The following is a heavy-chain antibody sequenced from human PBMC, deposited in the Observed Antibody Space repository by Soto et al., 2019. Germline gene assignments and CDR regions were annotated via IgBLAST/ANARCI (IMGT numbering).Heavy chain of an antibody. J-gene: IGHJ3*02. D-gene: IGHD1-26*01. CDR2: IKRDGSEK. V-gene: IGHV3-7*03. CDR3: ARDCSGNYYPFDAFDI. CDR1: GFPFSGIS. Sequence: GGPLRPSCPAPGFPFSGISWTGVGQAPGKGLEGVANIKRDGSEKYFQDSVKGRFTISRDNAKNSLYLQMNSLRAEDTAVYYCARDCSGNYYPFDAFDIWGQGTMVTVSS.